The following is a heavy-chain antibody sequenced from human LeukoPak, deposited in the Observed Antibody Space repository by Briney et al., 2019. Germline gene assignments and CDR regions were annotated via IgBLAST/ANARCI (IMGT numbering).Heavy chain of an antibody. CDR1: GGSFSDYY. CDR3: ARGYSSGWYQVDY. CDR2: INHSGNT. J-gene: IGHJ4*02. V-gene: IGHV4-34*01. D-gene: IGHD6-19*01. Sequence: SETLSLICAVYGGSFSDYYWSWIRPLPGMGLVWIGEINHSGNTNYNPSLKSRVTISVDTSKNQFSLKLSSVTAADTAVYYCARGYSSGWYQVDYWGQGTLVTVSS.